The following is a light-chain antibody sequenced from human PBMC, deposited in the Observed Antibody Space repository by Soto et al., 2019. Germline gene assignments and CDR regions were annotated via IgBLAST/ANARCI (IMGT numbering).Light chain of an antibody. J-gene: IGKJ4*01. CDR1: QSVSSY. Sequence: EIVLTQSPATLSLSPGERATLSCRASQSVSSYLAWYKQKPGQAPRPLIYDASNRATGIPARFSGSGSGTDFTLTISSLEPEDFVVYYCQQRSNWPLTFGGGTKVEIK. CDR2: DAS. V-gene: IGKV3-11*01. CDR3: QQRSNWPLT.